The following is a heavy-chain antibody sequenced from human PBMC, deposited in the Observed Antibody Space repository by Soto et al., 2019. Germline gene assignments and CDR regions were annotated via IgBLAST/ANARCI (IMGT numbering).Heavy chain of an antibody. D-gene: IGHD5-12*01. CDR3: ARLGLRGYSGYDSSPVFDY. J-gene: IGHJ4*02. Sequence: SVKVSCKASVGTFSSYTISWVRQAPGQGLEWMGRIIPILGIANYAQKFQGRVTITADKSTSTAYMELSSLRSEDTAVYYCARLGLRGYSGYDSSPVFDYWGQGTLVTVSS. CDR1: VGTFSSYT. CDR2: IIPILGIA. V-gene: IGHV1-69*02.